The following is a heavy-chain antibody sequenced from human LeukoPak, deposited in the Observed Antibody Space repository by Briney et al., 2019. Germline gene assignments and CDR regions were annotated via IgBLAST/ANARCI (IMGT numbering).Heavy chain of an antibody. CDR2: IYYSGST. D-gene: IGHD1-26*01. Sequence: SETLSLTCTVSGGSISSSSYYWGWIRQPPGKGLEWIGSIYYSGSTYYNPSLKSRVTMSLDASKNQFSLELNSVTPADTAVYYCARGGNYWPQWWFDPWGRGTLVSVS. CDR1: GGSISSSSYY. J-gene: IGHJ5*02. V-gene: IGHV4-39*07. CDR3: ARGGNYWPQWWFDP.